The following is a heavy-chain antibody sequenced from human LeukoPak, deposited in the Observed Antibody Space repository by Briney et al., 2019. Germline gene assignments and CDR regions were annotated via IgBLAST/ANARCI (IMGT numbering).Heavy chain of an antibody. D-gene: IGHD2-2*01. Sequence: GGSLRLSCAASGFTVSNNYMTWVRQAPGKGLEWVSVIYSGGTTYYADSVKGRFTISRDNSKNTLYLQMNSLRAEDTAVYYCAKAPGADCSSTSCYYYYYMDVWGKGTTVTVSS. V-gene: IGHV3-53*05. CDR2: IYSGGTT. CDR1: GFTVSNNY. CDR3: AKAPGADCSSTSCYYYYYMDV. J-gene: IGHJ6*03.